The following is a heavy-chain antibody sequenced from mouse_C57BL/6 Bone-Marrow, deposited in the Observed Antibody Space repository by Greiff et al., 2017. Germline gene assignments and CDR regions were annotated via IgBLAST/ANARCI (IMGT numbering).Heavy chain of an antibody. CDR3: ARIDYYGSSTYWYFDV. V-gene: IGHV8-8*01. CDR1: GFSLSTFGMG. D-gene: IGHD1-1*01. J-gene: IGHJ1*03. Sequence: QVTLKVSGPGILQPSQTLSLTCSFSGFSLSTFGMGVGWIRQPSGKGLEWLAHIWWDDDKYYNPALKSRRTISKDTSKNQVFLKIANVDTADTATYYCARIDYYGSSTYWYFDVWGTGTTVTVSS. CDR2: IWWDDDK.